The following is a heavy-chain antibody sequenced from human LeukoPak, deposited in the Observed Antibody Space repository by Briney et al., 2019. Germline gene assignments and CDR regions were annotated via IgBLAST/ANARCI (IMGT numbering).Heavy chain of an antibody. V-gene: IGHV1-2*02. D-gene: IGHD4-23*01. Sequence: ASVKVSCKASGYTFTGYYMHWVRQAPGQGLEWMGWINPNSGGTNYAQKFQGRVTMTRDTSISTAYIELSRLRSDDTAVYYCARDRNGGNLGYYFDYWGQGTLVTVTS. CDR3: ARDRNGGNLGYYFDY. CDR2: INPNSGGT. J-gene: IGHJ4*02. CDR1: GYTFTGYY.